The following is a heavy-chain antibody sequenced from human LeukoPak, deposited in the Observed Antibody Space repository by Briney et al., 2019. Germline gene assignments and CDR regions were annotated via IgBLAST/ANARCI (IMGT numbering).Heavy chain of an antibody. CDR3: ARDPGGNSKNYYYYGMDV. CDR1: GGSISSGGYC. Sequence: SQTLSLTCTVSGGSISSGGYCWSWIRQHPGKGLEWIGYIYYSGSTYYNPSLKSRATISVDTSKSQFSLKLSSVTAADTAVYYCARDPGGNSKNYYYYGMDVWGQGTTVTVSS. D-gene: IGHD2-21*02. J-gene: IGHJ6*02. V-gene: IGHV4-31*03. CDR2: IYYSGST.